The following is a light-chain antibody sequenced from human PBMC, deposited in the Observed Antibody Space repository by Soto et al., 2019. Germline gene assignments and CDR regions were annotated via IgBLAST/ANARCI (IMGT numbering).Light chain of an antibody. V-gene: IGKV3-20*01. J-gene: IGKJ2*01. CDR1: QSVDSSY. CDR3: QQYHNSPST. CDR2: GTS. Sequence: EIVLTQSPGTLSLSPGERATLSCRASQSVDSSYLAWYQQKPGQGPRLRIYGTSSRATGIPARFSGSGSGTDFTLTISSLEPEDFAVYYCQQYHNSPSTFGQGTKLEI.